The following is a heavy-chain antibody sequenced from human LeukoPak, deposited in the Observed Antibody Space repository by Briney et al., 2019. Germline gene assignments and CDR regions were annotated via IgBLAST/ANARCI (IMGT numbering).Heavy chain of an antibody. D-gene: IGHD3-22*01. Sequence: PGGSVRLSCTGCGSTFSNYGIHWLPPAPGKARVGGAGISYDGSYKYDSDSVRGRFTVSRDNSKNTVYLQINSLRAEDTAMYYCANGKNVGDGSTYYSPEFDYWGQGTLVTVSS. CDR2: ISYDGSYK. CDR1: GSTFSNYG. J-gene: IGHJ4*02. CDR3: ANGKNVGDGSTYYSPEFDY. V-gene: IGHV3-30*18.